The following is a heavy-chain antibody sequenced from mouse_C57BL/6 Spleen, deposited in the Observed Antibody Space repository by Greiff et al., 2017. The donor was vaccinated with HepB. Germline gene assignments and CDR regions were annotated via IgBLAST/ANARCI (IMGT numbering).Heavy chain of an antibody. V-gene: IGHV1-81*01. CDR3: RYFYGSSLFSY. D-gene: IGHD1-1*01. Sequence: VQLQQSGAELARPGASVKLSCKASGYTFTSYGLSWVKQRTGQGLEWIGEIYPRRGNTYYNEKLKGKSTLTADKSSSAAYMVFRRLKFEDSAVYFWRYFYGSSLFSYWGQVTLVTVSA. CDR2: IYPRRGNT. J-gene: IGHJ3*01. CDR1: GYTFTSYG.